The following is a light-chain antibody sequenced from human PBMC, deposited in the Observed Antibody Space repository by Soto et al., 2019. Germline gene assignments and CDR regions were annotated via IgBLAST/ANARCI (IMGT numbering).Light chain of an antibody. V-gene: IGKV3D-15*01. Sequence: EIVLTQSPGTPSLSPGERATLSCRASQSGTSSYLAWYQQKPGQAPRLVIYDASTRATDTPARFSGSGSGTEFTLTISSLQSEDLALYYCQQYDDWPLTFGGGTKVDIK. J-gene: IGKJ4*01. CDR3: QQYDDWPLT. CDR2: DAS. CDR1: QSGTSSY.